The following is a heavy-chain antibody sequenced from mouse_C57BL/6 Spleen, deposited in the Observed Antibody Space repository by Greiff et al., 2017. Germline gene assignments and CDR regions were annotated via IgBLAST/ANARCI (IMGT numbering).Heavy chain of an antibody. Sequence: EVQGVESGGGLVQPGGSLSLSCAASGFTFTDYYMSWVRQPPGKALEWLGFIRNKANGYTTEYSASVQGRFTISRDNSQSILYLPMNALRAEDSATYYCARYNRQLRTMDYWGQGTSVTVSS. J-gene: IGHJ4*01. CDR2: IRNKANGYTT. CDR3: ARYNRQLRTMDY. CDR1: GFTFTDYY. V-gene: IGHV7-3*01. D-gene: IGHD3-2*02.